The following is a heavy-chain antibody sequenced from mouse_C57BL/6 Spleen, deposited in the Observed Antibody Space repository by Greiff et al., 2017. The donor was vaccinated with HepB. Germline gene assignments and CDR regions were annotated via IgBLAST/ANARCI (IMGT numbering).Heavy chain of an antibody. D-gene: IGHD1-1*01. Sequence: QVQLQQPGAELVKPGASVKLSCKASGYTFTSYWMQWVKQRPGQGLEWIGEIDPSDSYTNYNQKFKGKATLTVDTSSSTAYMQLSSLTSEDSAVYYGAREGITTVVATRAMDYWGQGTSVTVSS. CDR1: GYTFTSYW. CDR2: IDPSDSYT. J-gene: IGHJ4*01. V-gene: IGHV1-50*01. CDR3: AREGITTVVATRAMDY.